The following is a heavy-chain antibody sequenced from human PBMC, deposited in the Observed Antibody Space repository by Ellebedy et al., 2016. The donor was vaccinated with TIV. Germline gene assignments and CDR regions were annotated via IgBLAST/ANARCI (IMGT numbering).Heavy chain of an antibody. CDR1: GYTFTSYD. CDR2: MNPNSGNT. D-gene: IGHD3-22*01. CDR3: ASTPYYDSSGYYYLGDYYYYGMDV. V-gene: IGHV1-8*01. J-gene: IGHJ6*02. Sequence: ASVKVSXXASGYTFTSYDINWVRQATGQGLEWMGWMNPNSGNTGYAQKFQGRVTMTRNTSISTAYMELSSLRSEDTAVYYCASTPYYDSSGYYYLGDYYYYGMDVWGQGTTVTVSS.